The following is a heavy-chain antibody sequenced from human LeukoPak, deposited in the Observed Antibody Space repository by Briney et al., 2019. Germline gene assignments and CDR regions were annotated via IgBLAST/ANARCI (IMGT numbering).Heavy chain of an antibody. CDR2: SYSGRNT. V-gene: IGHV3-66*01. Sequence: GGSLKLSCAASGFTVSSNYMSWVRQAPGDGLEWISSSYSGRNTYIADSVKRTITTSRDNPKNTLYLQINSPRAEDTAVYSCARVAQVQYHFDFRGQGTLVTVSS. D-gene: IGHD2-2*01. CDR3: ARVAQVQYHFDF. J-gene: IGHJ4*02. CDR1: GFTVSSNY.